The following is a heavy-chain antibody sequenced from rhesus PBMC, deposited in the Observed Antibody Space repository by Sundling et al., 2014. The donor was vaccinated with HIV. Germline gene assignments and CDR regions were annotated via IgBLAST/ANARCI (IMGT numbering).Heavy chain of an antibody. CDR3: ARLRFWLPDY. V-gene: IGHV4-169*01. CDR1: GGSISSNY. J-gene: IGHJ4*01. Sequence: QLQLQESGPGLVKPSETLSVACAVYGGSISSNYWSWIRQAPGKRLEWIGYIYGSDSNTDYNPSLKTRVTLSVDTSKNQFSLKLDSVTAADTAVYYCARLRFWLPDYWGQGVLVTVSS. D-gene: IGHD3-3*01. CDR2: IYGSDSNT.